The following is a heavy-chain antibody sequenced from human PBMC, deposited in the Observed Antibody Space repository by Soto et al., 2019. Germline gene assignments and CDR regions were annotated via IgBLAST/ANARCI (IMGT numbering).Heavy chain of an antibody. CDR3: ARDSADYYDSSGYRPFDY. D-gene: IGHD3-22*01. CDR1: GGSISSYY. V-gene: IGHV4-4*07. Sequence: PSETLSLTCTVSGGSISSYYWSWIRQPAGKGLEWIGRIYTSGSTNYNPSLKSRVTMSVDTSKNQFSLKLSSVTAADTAVYYSARDSADYYDSSGYRPFDYWGQGTLVNVSS. J-gene: IGHJ4*02. CDR2: IYTSGST.